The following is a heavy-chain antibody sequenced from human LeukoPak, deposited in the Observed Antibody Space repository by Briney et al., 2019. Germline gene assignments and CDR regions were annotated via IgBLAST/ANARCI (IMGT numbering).Heavy chain of an antibody. J-gene: IGHJ6*03. CDR3: ARDSSSYYYYYYMDV. CDR1: GFTFSSYW. CDR2: INSDGSST. D-gene: IGHD6-6*01. V-gene: IGHV3-74*01. Sequence: WGSLRLSCAASGFTFSSYWMHWVRQAPGKGLVWVSRINSDGSSTSYADSVKGRFTISRDNAKNTLYLQMNSLRAEDTAVYYCARDSSSYYYYYYMDVWGKGTTVTVSS.